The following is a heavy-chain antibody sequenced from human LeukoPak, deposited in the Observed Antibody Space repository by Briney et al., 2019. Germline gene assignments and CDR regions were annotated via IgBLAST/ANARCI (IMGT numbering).Heavy chain of an antibody. CDR2: INSDGSRT. CDR3: VKDRSSVAARPDY. V-gene: IGHV3-74*01. D-gene: IGHD6-6*01. CDR1: GFTFRNYW. Sequence: GGSLRLSCAASGFTFRNYWMHWVRQAPGKGLVWVSRINSDGSRTNYADSVKGRITISRGNSKNTLYLQVSSLRAEDTAVYYCVKDRSSVAARPDYWGQGTLVTVSS. J-gene: IGHJ4*02.